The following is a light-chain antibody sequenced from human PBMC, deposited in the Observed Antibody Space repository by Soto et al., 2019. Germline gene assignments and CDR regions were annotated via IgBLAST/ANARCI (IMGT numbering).Light chain of an antibody. Sequence: QSVLTQPPSVSGAPGQRVTISCTGSSSNIGAGYDVHWYQQLPGTAPKLLIYGDTNRPSGVPDRFSGSKSATSASLAITGLQADDEADYYCQSYDSSPSGYVFGTGTKVTV. CDR1: SSNIGAGYD. CDR3: QSYDSSPSGYV. J-gene: IGLJ1*01. V-gene: IGLV1-40*01. CDR2: GDT.